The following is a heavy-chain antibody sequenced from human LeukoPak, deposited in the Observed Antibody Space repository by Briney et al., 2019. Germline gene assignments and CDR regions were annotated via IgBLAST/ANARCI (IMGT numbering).Heavy chain of an antibody. CDR3: AKQEIGTTWSVGY. Sequence: GRAPRLSLAASGFTLSSYGMHRGRQGPGKGLGGVAVISFDGSHEYYADSVKGRFTISRDTSKNTLYLQMNSLRAEDTAVYYCAKQEIGTTWSVGYWGQGTLVTVS. J-gene: IGHJ4*02. D-gene: IGHD1-14*01. V-gene: IGHV3-30*18. CDR2: ISFDGSHE. CDR1: GFTLSSYG.